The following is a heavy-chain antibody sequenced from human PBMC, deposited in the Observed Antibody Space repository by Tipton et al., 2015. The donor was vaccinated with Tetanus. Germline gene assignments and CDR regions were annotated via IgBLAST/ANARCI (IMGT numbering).Heavy chain of an antibody. CDR2: IYPADSDT. CDR3: ARDGDLVYPHIDC. V-gene: IGHV5-51*03. D-gene: IGHD4-17*01. CDR1: GYSFTSYS. J-gene: IGHJ4*02. Sequence: QLVQSGAGVKKPGESLKISCKGSGYSFTSYSIGWVRQMPGKGLEWMGVIYPADSDTRYSPSSQGQVTISADKSISTAYLQWSSLKASDTAMYYCARDGDLVYPHIDCWGQGTLVTVSS.